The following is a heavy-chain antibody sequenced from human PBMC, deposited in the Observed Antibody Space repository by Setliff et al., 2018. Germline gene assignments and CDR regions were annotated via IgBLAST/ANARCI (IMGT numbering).Heavy chain of an antibody. V-gene: IGHV1-2*04. D-gene: IGHD3-16*01. CDR3: ARSDHLVVDGFDV. J-gene: IGHJ3*01. CDR1: GYTFTGYY. CDR2: INPKTGGT. Sequence: ASVKVSCKAAGYTFTGYYIPWVRQAPGKGLEWMGWINPKTGGTNLAQKFQGWVSMTRDTSITTAYMELSRLTSDDMAVYFCARSDHLVVDGFDVWGQGTMVTVSS.